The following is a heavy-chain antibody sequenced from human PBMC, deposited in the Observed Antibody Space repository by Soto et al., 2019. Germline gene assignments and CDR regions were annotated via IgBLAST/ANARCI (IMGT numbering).Heavy chain of an antibody. D-gene: IGHD6-6*01. CDR1: GFTFSSYS. V-gene: IGHV3-23*01. CDR3: ATIDRAARPGRFDY. J-gene: IGHJ4*02. CDR2: ISGSGGST. Sequence: PGGSLRLSCAASGFTFSSYSMNWVRQPPGKGLEWVSAISGSGGSTYYADSVKGRFTISRDNSKNTLYLQMNSLRAEDTAVYYCATIDRAARPGRFDYWGQGTLVPVSS.